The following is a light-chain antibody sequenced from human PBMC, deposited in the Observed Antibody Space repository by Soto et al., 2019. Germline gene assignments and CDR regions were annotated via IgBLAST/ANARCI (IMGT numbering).Light chain of an antibody. V-gene: IGKV4-1*01. J-gene: IGKJ1*01. CDR3: QQYYSTPQT. CDR2: WAS. CDR1: QRVLYSSNTKNY. Sequence: DIVMTQSPDSLAVSLGERATINCKSSQRVLYSSNTKNYLAWYQQQPGQPPKLLISWASTRESGVPDRVSGSGSGSDFTLTISTLQAEDVAVYYCQQYYSTPQTFGQGNKVESK.